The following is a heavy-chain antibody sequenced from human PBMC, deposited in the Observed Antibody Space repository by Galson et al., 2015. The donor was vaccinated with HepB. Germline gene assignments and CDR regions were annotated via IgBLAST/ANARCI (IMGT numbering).Heavy chain of an antibody. D-gene: IGHD1-26*01. CDR1: GFTFNKYW. CDR2: IEQDASEK. J-gene: IGHJ3*02. CDR3: ARLNSGIYYGDAFDI. Sequence: SLRLSCAASGFTFNKYWMTWVRQASGKGLEWVANIEQDASEKYYVDSVKGRFTISRDNAENLLYLQMNSLRAEDTAFYYCARLNSGIYYGDAFDIWGQGTMVTVSS. V-gene: IGHV3-7*03.